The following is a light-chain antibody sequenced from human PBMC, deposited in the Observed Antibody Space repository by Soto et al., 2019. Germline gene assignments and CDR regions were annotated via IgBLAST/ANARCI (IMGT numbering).Light chain of an antibody. CDR2: EVS. CDR3: SSHTTYSTRI. J-gene: IGLJ1*01. V-gene: IGLV2-14*01. CDR1: SSDIGSYNY. Sequence: QSVLTQPAYVSGSPGQSIAISCTGTSSDIGSYNYVSWYQQHPGKAPKLIIHEVSNRPSGISDHFSGSKSGNTASLTISGLQADDEADYYCSSHTTYSTRIFGTGTKVTVL.